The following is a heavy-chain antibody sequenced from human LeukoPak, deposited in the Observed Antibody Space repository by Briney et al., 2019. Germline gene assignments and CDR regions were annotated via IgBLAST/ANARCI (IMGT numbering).Heavy chain of an antibody. J-gene: IGHJ5*02. Sequence: ASVNVSCKASVYTFSGYYMHWVRQAPAQGLEWMGWSNPNSGGANYAQKFQGRVTMTRDTSIRTGYMEVTSLRSDDTAVYYCARGGYCSSSNCPRTGDWFDPWGQGTLVIVSS. D-gene: IGHD2-2*01. V-gene: IGHV1-2*02. CDR3: ARGGYCSSSNCPRTGDWFDP. CDR2: SNPNSGGA. CDR1: VYTFSGYY.